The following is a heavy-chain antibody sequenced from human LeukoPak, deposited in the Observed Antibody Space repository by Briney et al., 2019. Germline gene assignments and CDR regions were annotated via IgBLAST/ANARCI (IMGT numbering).Heavy chain of an antibody. CDR3: ARLLSSSWGFFDY. D-gene: IGHD6-13*01. CDR2: IYYSGST. V-gene: IGHV4-39*01. CDR1: GGSISSSSYY. J-gene: IGHJ4*02. Sequence: SETLSLTCTVSGGSISSSSYYWGWIRQPPGTGLEWIGSIYYSGSTYYNPSLKSRVTISVDTSKNQFSLKLSSVTAADTAVYYCARLLSSSWGFFDYWGQGTLVTVSS.